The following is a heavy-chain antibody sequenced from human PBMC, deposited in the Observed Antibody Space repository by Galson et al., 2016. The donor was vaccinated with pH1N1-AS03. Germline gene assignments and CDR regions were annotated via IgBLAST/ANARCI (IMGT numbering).Heavy chain of an antibody. CDR1: GYIFNSYG. J-gene: IGHJ4*02. CDR2: ISVYTGKT. Sequence: SVKVSCKASGYIFNSYGIAWVRQAPGQGLEWMGWISVYTGKTNYAEKFQERVNMTRQISTTSAYLELRSLRSDDTAVYYCARGGDHASYWGQGTLVTVSS. D-gene: IGHD3-10*01. V-gene: IGHV1-18*01. CDR3: ARGGDHASY.